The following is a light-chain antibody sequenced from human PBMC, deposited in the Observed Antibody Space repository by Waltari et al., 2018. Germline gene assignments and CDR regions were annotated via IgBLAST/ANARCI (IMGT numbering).Light chain of an antibody. Sequence: DIVMTQSPDSLAVSLGERATINCKSSQSLFYSPINKTYLAWYQQKPGQSPKLLIYWESTRESGVPDRCGGSGSGTDFTLTISSLQAEDVAIYYCQQYYSTPPITFGQGTRLEIK. CDR3: QQYYSTPPIT. CDR1: QSLFYSPINKTY. CDR2: WES. V-gene: IGKV4-1*01. J-gene: IGKJ5*01.